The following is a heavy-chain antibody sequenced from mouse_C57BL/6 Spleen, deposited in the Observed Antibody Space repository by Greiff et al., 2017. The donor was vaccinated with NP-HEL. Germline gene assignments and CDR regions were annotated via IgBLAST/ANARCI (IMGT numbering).Heavy chain of an antibody. CDR3: ARTARIKY. J-gene: IGHJ2*01. CDR1: GYSITSGYG. CDR2: ISYSGST. D-gene: IGHD1-2*01. Sequence: DVQLQESGPGLVKPSQSLSLTCTVTGYSITSGYGWNWIRQSPGNKLEWVGDISYSGSTNYNPSLKSRISITRDTSKNQFFLQLNSVTTEDTATYYCARTARIKYWGQGTTLTVSS. V-gene: IGHV3-2*02.